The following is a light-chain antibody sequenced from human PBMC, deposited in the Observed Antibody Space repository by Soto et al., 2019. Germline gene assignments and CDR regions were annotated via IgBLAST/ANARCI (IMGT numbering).Light chain of an antibody. V-gene: IGLV2-14*01. Sequence: QSALTQPASVSGSPGQSITISCTGTSSDVGGYNYVSWYQQHPGKAPKLMIYEVSNRPSGVSNRFSGSKSGNTASLTISGLQAEDEADYYCSSYTTSSTAVVLGGGTKLTVL. CDR3: SSYTTSSTAVV. J-gene: IGLJ2*01. CDR1: SSDVGGYNY. CDR2: EVS.